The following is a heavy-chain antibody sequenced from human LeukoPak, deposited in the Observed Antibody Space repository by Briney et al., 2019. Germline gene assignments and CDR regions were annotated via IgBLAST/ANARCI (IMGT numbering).Heavy chain of an antibody. Sequence: ASVKVSCKASGYTFTSYYMHWVRQAPGQGLEWMGIINPSGGSTSYAQKFQGSVTMTRDTSASTVYMELSSLRSEDTAVYYCARSGSYVEYFDYWGQGTLVTVSS. V-gene: IGHV1-46*01. J-gene: IGHJ4*02. D-gene: IGHD1-26*01. CDR2: INPSGGST. CDR1: GYTFTSYY. CDR3: ARSGSYVEYFDY.